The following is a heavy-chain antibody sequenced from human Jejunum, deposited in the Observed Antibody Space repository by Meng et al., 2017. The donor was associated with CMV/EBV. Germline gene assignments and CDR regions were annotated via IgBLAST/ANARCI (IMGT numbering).Heavy chain of an antibody. J-gene: IGHJ3*01. Sequence: FSTLSMGWVRQTTGKGLEWVSTFDVNGGGATLYTDSVEGRFTIARDTSENTLYLQMNSLRVDDTALYYCAKGVTSGSPYRAFDLLGQGTKVTVSS. CDR1: FSTLS. CDR2: FDVNGGGAT. V-gene: IGHV3-23*01. CDR3: AKGVTSGSPYRAFDL. D-gene: IGHD3-22*01.